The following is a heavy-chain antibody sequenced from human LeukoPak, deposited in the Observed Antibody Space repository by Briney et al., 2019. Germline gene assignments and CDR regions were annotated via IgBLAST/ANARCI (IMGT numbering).Heavy chain of an antibody. Sequence: SETLSLTCAVYGGSFSGYYWSWIRQPPGKGLEWIGEINHSGSTNYNPSLKSRVTISVDTSKNQFSLKLSSVTAADTAVYYCARGGPVAVADPRDSRVDYWGQGTLVTVSS. CDR2: INHSGST. V-gene: IGHV4-34*01. CDR1: GGSFSGYY. D-gene: IGHD6-19*01. J-gene: IGHJ4*02. CDR3: ARGGPVAVADPRDSRVDY.